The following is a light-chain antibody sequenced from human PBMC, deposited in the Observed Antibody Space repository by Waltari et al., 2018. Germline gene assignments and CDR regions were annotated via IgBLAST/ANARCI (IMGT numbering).Light chain of an antibody. Sequence: DIVMTQSPDSLALSLGERATINCKSRQSVLYSSNNKNYLAWYQQKPRQPPKLLIYWASTRESGVPDRFSGSGSGTDFTLTISSLQAEDVAVYYCQQYYTTPLTFGGGTKVEIK. CDR1: QSVLYSSNNKNY. V-gene: IGKV4-1*01. CDR3: QQYYTTPLT. J-gene: IGKJ4*01. CDR2: WAS.